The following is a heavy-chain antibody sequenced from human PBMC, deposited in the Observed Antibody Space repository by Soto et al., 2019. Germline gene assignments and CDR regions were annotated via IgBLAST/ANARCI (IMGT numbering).Heavy chain of an antibody. V-gene: IGHV1-46*01. CDR2: INPSDTLT. CDR1: GHTFTSYY. D-gene: IGHD6-19*01. Sequence: ASVKVSCKASGHTFTSYYMHWVRQAPGERLEWMGIINPSDTLTTYAQKFQGRVTMTRDTSTSSDYMELSGLRSDDTAVDDCASSVSGGHFYFWGQGTPVTVAS. CDR3: ASSVSGGHFYF. J-gene: IGHJ4*02.